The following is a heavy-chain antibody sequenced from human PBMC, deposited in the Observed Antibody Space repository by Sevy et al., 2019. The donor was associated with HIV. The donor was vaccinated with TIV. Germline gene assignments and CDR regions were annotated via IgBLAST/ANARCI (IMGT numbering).Heavy chain of an antibody. CDR3: ARGVLGLYDRSAFVYYYYGIDV. Sequence: SETLSLTCTVSGGSISTYYWSWIRQPAGKGLEWIGRIYTSGSTNYNPSLKSRVTMSVDTSKNQFSLKLSSVTAADTAVYYCARGVLGLYDRSAFVYYYYGIDVWGQGTTVTVSS. J-gene: IGHJ6*02. V-gene: IGHV4-4*07. CDR1: GGSISTYY. CDR2: IYTSGST. D-gene: IGHD3-22*01.